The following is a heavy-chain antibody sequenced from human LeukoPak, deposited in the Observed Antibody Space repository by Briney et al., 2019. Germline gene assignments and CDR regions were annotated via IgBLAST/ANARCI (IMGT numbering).Heavy chain of an antibody. V-gene: IGHV3-11*01. CDR2: ISSSGSTI. CDR3: ARDLLRRGVRGYYYYGMDV. J-gene: IGHJ6*02. D-gene: IGHD3-10*01. Sequence: GGSLRLSCAASGFTFSDYYMSWIRQAPGKGLEGVSYISSSGSTIYYADSVKGRFTISRDNAKNSLYLQMNSLRAEDTAVYYCARDLLRRGVRGYYYYGMDVWGQGTTVTVSS. CDR1: GFTFSDYY.